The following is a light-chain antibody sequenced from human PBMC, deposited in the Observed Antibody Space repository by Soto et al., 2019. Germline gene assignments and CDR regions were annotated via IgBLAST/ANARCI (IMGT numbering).Light chain of an antibody. CDR3: QQYGSSPPWT. CDR2: GAS. J-gene: IGKJ1*01. CDR1: QSVSSSY. V-gene: IGKV3-20*01. Sequence: EIVLTQSPGTLSLSPGERATLSCRASQSVSSSYLAWYRQKPGQAPRLLIYGASSRATGIPDRFSASGSGTDFSLTISRLEPEDFAVYYCQQYGSSPPWTFGQGTKVDIK.